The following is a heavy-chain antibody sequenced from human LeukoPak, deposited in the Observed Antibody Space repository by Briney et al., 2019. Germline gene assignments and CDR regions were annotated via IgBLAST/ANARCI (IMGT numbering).Heavy chain of an antibody. CDR2: ISYDGSNK. CDR1: GFTFSSYG. Sequence: GRSLRLSCAASGFTFSSYGMHWVRQAPGKGLEWVAVISYDGSNKYYADSVKGRFTIFRDNCKNTLYLQMNSLRAEDTAVYYCAKDRLRYFYWLFDYWGQGTLAT. CDR3: AKDRLRYFYWLFDY. J-gene: IGHJ4*02. V-gene: IGHV3-30*18. D-gene: IGHD3-9*01.